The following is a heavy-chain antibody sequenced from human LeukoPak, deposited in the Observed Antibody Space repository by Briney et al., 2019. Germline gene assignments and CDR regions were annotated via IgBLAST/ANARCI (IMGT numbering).Heavy chain of an antibody. V-gene: IGHV3-20*04. CDR2: INWNGGST. CDR1: GFTFDDYG. J-gene: IGHJ4*02. CDR3: ARVKGVGATASFDY. D-gene: IGHD1-26*01. Sequence: GGSLRLSCAASGFTFDDYGMSWVRQAPGKGLEWVSGINWNGGSTGYADSVKGRFTISRDNAKNSLYLQMNSLRPEDTALYYCARVKGVGATASFDYWGQGTLVTVSS.